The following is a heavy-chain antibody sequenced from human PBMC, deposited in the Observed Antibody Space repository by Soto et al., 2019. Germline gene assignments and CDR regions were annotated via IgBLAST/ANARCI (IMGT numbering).Heavy chain of an antibody. CDR2: IWYDGSKE. Sequence: QVQLVESGGGVVQPGTSLRLSCATSGFTFSSYGMHWVRQAPGKGLEWVSVIWYDGSKEEYIDSVKGRFTISRDNSKNTLYLQMNSLRDDDTAVYYCATLAAKSGFDIWGQGTLVTVSS. V-gene: IGHV3-33*03. D-gene: IGHD2-15*01. J-gene: IGHJ3*02. CDR3: ATLAAKSGFDI. CDR1: GFTFSSYG.